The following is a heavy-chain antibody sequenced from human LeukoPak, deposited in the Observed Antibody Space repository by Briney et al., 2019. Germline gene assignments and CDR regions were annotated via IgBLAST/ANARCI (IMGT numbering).Heavy chain of an antibody. Sequence: PSETLSLTCTVSGGSISSGKYYWSWIRQPAGKGLEWIGRIYTSGSTNYNPSLKSRVTISEDTSKNQFSLNLNSVTAADTAVYYCARGGNVVVPANRVRYYYMDVWGKGTTVTVSS. CDR1: GGSISSGKYY. J-gene: IGHJ6*03. V-gene: IGHV4-61*02. CDR3: ARGGNVVVPANRVRYYYMDV. CDR2: IYTSGST. D-gene: IGHD2-2*01.